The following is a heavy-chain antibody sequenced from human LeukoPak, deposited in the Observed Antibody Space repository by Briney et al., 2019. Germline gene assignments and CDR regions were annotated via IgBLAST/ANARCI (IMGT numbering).Heavy chain of an antibody. Sequence: ASVKVSCKASGYTFTGYYMHWVRQAPGQGLEWMGWINPNSGGTNYAQKFQGRVTMTRDTSISTASMEMSRLRSDNTGVYNCARKKKKNHYYDSSGYYCNWGQGTLVTVSS. D-gene: IGHD3-22*01. J-gene: IGHJ4*02. CDR3: ARKKKKNHYYDSSGYYCN. CDR1: GYTFTGYY. V-gene: IGHV1-2*02. CDR2: INPNSGGT.